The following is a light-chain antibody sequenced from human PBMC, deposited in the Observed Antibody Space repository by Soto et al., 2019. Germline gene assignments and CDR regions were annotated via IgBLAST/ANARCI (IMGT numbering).Light chain of an antibody. CDR2: GAS. CDR3: QQYNNWPPGIT. J-gene: IGKJ2*01. CDR1: QGVSSN. Sequence: EIVMTQSPGTLSVSPGERATLSCRASQGVSSNLAWYQQKPGQAPRLLIYGASTRATGIPARFSGSGSGTEFTLTISSLQSEDFAVYYCQQYNNWPPGITFGQGTKLEIK. V-gene: IGKV3-15*01.